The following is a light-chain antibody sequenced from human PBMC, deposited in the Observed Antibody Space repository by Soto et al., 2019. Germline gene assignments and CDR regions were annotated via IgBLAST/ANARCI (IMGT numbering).Light chain of an antibody. V-gene: IGKV1-39*01. J-gene: IGKJ3*01. CDR2: EAS. CDR1: QSINTF. CDR3: QQSYRTPPFN. Sequence: DIQMTQSPSPLSASVGDRVYITCRTSQSINTFLNWYQAKPDKAPKLLIYEASNLGNWVPSRFSGSGSGTDFTLTISSLQPEDSATYYCQQSYRTPPFNFGPGTRV.